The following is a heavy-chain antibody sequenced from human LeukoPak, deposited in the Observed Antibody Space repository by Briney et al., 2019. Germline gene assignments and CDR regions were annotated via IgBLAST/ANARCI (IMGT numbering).Heavy chain of an antibody. CDR2: ISYDGSNK. J-gene: IGHJ6*02. V-gene: IGHV3-30*14. Sequence: GGSLRLSCAASGFTFSSYAMHWVRQAPGKGLEWVAVISYDGSNKYYADSVKGRFTISRDNSKNTLYLQMNSLRAEDTAVYYCARYIVGAMDVWGQGTTVTVSS. D-gene: IGHD1-26*01. CDR1: GFTFSSYA. CDR3: ARYIVGAMDV.